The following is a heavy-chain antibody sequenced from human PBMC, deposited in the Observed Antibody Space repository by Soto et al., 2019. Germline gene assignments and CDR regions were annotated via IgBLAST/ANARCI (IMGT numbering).Heavy chain of an antibody. Sequence: GSPRLSCASSVFSFSSYAMNCVRQSPGKWLEWVTAINGGSTTYYADSVKGRFTISRDNSKNTLYLQMNSLRAEDTAVYYCAIDKDWSGVYGMELYGQGTKVHVSS. J-gene: IGHJ6*01. D-gene: IGHD3-3*01. CDR2: INGGSTT. CDR1: VFSFSSYA. V-gene: IGHV3-23*01. CDR3: AIDKDWSGVYGMEL.